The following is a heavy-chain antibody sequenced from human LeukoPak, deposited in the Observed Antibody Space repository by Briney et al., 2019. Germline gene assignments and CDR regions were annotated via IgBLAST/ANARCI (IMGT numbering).Heavy chain of an antibody. CDR3: VRDRAPWGGALGGAKGMDV. V-gene: IGHV3-30-3*01. J-gene: IGHJ6*04. CDR1: GFTFINYA. D-gene: IGHD3-10*01. CDR2: ISYDGSNK. Sequence: GGSLRLSCAASGFTFINYAMNWVRQAPGKGLEWVAVISYDGSNKYYADSVKGRFTISRDNSKNTLDLQMNSLRVEDTAVYYCVRDRAPWGGALGGAKGMDVWGEGTTVTVSS.